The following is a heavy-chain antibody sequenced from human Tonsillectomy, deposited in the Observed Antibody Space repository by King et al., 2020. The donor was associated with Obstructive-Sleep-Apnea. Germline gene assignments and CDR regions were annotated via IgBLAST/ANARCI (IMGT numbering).Heavy chain of an antibody. CDR2: IGTIGDT. Sequence: VQLVESGGGLVQPGGSLRLSCAAYGFTFNIHDMHWVRQVTGKGLEWVSAIGTIGDTYYSGSVKGRFTISREDAKNSLYLQMNNVRAGDTAIYYCVREVRGFPTFNNFDFWGQGTLVTVSS. CDR1: GFTFNIHD. D-gene: IGHD3-10*01. J-gene: IGHJ4*02. V-gene: IGHV3-13*01. CDR3: VREVRGFPTFNNFDF.